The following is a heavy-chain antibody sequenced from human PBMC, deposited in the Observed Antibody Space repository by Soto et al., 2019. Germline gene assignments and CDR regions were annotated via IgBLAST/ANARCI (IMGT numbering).Heavy chain of an antibody. V-gene: IGHV4-30-2*01. CDR3: ARGMTTVTTLDY. J-gene: IGHJ4*02. D-gene: IGHD4-4*01. CDR1: GGSISSGCYS. CDR2: IYHSGST. Sequence: SDTLSLTCAVSGGSISSGCYSWSWIRQPPGKGLEWIGYIYHSGSTYYNPSLKSRVTISVDRSKNQFSLKLSSVTAADTAVYYCARGMTTVTTLDYWGQGTLVTVSS.